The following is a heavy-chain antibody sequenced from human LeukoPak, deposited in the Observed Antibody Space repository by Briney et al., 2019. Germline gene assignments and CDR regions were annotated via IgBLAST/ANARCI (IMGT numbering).Heavy chain of an antibody. V-gene: IGHV3-33*01. D-gene: IGHD6-19*01. CDR1: GFTFSSYG. CDR2: IWYDGSNK. CDR3: ARDDDPIAVAGTFDY. J-gene: IGHJ4*02. Sequence: PGGPLRLSCAASGFTFSSYGMHWVRQAPGKGLDWVTVIWYDGSNKYYADSVKGRFTISRDNSKNTLYLQMNSLRAEDTAVYYCARDDDPIAVAGTFDYWGQGTLVTVSS.